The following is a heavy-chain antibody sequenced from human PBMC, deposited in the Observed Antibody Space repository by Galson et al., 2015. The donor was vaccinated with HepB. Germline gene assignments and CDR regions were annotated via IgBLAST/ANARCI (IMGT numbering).Heavy chain of an antibody. CDR1: GFTFSRYA. Sequence: SLRLSCAASGFTFSRYAIHWVRQAPGKGLEWVAIISYDGSNKNYGDSVKGRFTISRDNSRNTLYVQMNSLRAEDTAVYYCAKADVAYSGSSAGFDYWGQGALVTVSS. D-gene: IGHD6-6*01. CDR3: AKADVAYSGSSAGFDY. J-gene: IGHJ4*02. V-gene: IGHV3-30*18. CDR2: ISYDGSNK.